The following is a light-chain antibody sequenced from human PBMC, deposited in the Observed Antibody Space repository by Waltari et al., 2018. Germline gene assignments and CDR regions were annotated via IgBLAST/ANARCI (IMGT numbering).Light chain of an antibody. CDR3: YSYAGGSV. CDR1: SSDVGSSNL. J-gene: IGLJ1*01. CDR2: EVS. V-gene: IGLV2-23*02. Sequence: QSALTQPASVSGSPGQSITISCTGSSSDVGSSNLVSWYLQHPGKAPNLIIYEVSKRPSGVSNRFSGSKSGNTASLTISGLQAEDEADYYCYSYAGGSVFGTGTKVTVL.